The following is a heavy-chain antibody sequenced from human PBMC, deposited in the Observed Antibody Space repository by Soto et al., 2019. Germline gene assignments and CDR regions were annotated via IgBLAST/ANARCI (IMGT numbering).Heavy chain of an antibody. J-gene: IGHJ3*02. V-gene: IGHV3-53*01. CDR1: GFTVSSNY. CDR3: ASAGLERASDAVDI. Sequence: GGSLRLSCAASGFTVSSNYMSWVRQAPGKGLEWVSVIYSGGITYYADSVKGRFTISRDNSKNTLYLQMNSLRAEDTAVYYCASAGLERASDAVDIWGQGTMVTV. D-gene: IGHD1-1*01. CDR2: IYSGGIT.